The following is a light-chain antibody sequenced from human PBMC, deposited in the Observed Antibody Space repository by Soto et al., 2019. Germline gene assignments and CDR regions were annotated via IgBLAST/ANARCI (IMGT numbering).Light chain of an antibody. V-gene: IGLV2-8*01. CDR1: SSDVGNYKY. J-gene: IGLJ3*02. CDR3: SSYAGSNLGV. Sequence: QSALTQSPSASGSPGQSVTISCTGTSSDVGNYKYVSWYQQHPGKAPKLMIYEVSKRPSGVPHRFSGSKSGNTASLTVSGLQVEDEADYYCSSYAGSNLGVFGGGTKLTVL. CDR2: EVS.